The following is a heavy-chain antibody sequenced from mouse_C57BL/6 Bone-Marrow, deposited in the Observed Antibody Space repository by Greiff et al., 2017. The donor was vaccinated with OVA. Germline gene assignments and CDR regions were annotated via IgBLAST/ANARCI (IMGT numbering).Heavy chain of an antibody. CDR3: TTRTTVVVPRGFAY. Sequence: VQLQQSGAELVRPGASVKLSCTASGFNIKDDYMHWVKQRPEQGLEWIGWIDPENGDTEYASKFQGKATITADTSSNSAYLQLSSLTSEDTAVYYCTTRTTVVVPRGFAYWGQGTLVTVSA. J-gene: IGHJ3*01. V-gene: IGHV14-4*01. CDR1: GFNIKDDY. D-gene: IGHD1-1*01. CDR2: IDPENGDT.